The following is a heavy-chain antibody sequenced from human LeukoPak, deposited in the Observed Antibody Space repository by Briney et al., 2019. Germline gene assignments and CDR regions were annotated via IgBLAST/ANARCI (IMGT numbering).Heavy chain of an antibody. CDR2: ISSSGSTI. V-gene: IGHV3-11*01. CDR3: ARTHCSGASCYLGWLDP. D-gene: IGHD2-15*01. Sequence: GGSLRLSCAASGFTFSDYYMSWIRQAPGKGLQWVSYISSSGSTIYYADSVKGRFTISRDNAKNSLYLQMNSLRAEDTAVYYCARTHCSGASCYLGWLDPWGQGTLVTVSS. J-gene: IGHJ5*02. CDR1: GFTFSDYY.